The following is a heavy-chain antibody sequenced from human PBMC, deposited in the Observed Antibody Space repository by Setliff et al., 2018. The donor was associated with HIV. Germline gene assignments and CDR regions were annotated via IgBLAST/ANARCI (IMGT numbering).Heavy chain of an antibody. D-gene: IGHD6-13*01. CDR2: ISYDGSNK. Sequence: GGSLRLSCAASGFTFSSYAMHWVRQAPGKGLEWVAVISYDGSNKYYADSVKGRFTISRDNAKNSLYLQMNSLRAEDTAVYYCARDRGSSSWYGRAGWGQGTLVTVSS. CDR1: GFTFSSYA. J-gene: IGHJ4*02. V-gene: IGHV3-30-3*01. CDR3: ARDRGSSSWYGRAG.